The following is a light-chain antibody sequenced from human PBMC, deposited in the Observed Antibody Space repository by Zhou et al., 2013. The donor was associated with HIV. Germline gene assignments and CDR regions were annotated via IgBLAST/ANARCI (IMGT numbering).Light chain of an antibody. CDR3: QQSYSTLRT. J-gene: IGKJ1*01. CDR2: ATS. CDR1: QSISTY. V-gene: IGKV1-39*01. Sequence: DIQMTQSPSSLSASVGDRVTITCRASQSISTYLNWYRQKPGKAPNLLIYATSSLQSGVPSRFSGSGSGTDFTLTISSLQPEDFATYYCQQSYSTLRTF.